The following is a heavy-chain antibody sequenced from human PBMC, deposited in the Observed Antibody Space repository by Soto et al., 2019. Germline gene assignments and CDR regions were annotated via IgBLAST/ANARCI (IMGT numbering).Heavy chain of an antibody. J-gene: IGHJ4*02. CDR3: ARQGYCSGGSCYPFDY. V-gene: IGHV4-39*01. CDR1: GGSISSSSYY. Sequence: SETLSLTCTVSGGSISSSSYYWGWIRQPPGKGLEWIGSIYYSGSTYYNPSLKSRVTISVDTSKNQFSLKLSSVTAADTAVYYCARQGYCSGGSCYPFDYWGQGTLVTVSS. D-gene: IGHD2-15*01. CDR2: IYYSGST.